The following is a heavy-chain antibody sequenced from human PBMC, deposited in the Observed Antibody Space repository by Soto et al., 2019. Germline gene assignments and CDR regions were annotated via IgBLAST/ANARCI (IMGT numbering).Heavy chain of an antibody. Sequence: GGSLRLSCAASGFTFSSYGMHWVRQAPGKGLEWVAVIWYDGSNKYYADSVKGRFTISRDNSKNTLYLQMNSLRAEDTAVYYCARDREMTTVITGLDYWGQGTLVTVSS. J-gene: IGHJ4*02. CDR1: GFTFSSYG. CDR2: IWYDGSNK. CDR3: ARDREMTTVITGLDY. V-gene: IGHV3-33*01. D-gene: IGHD4-4*01.